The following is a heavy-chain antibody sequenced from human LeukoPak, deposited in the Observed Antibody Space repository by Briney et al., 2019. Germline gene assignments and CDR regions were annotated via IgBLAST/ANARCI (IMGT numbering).Heavy chain of an antibody. V-gene: IGHV3-21*01. CDR1: GFTFSSYS. D-gene: IGHD6-13*01. Sequence: GGSLRLSCAASGFTFSSYSMNWVRQAPGKGLEWVSSISSSSSYIYYADSVKGRFTISRDNAKNSLYLQMNSLRDEDTAVYYCARAGSSSWSYFDYWGQGTLVTVSS. J-gene: IGHJ4*02. CDR3: ARAGSSSWSYFDY. CDR2: ISSSSSYI.